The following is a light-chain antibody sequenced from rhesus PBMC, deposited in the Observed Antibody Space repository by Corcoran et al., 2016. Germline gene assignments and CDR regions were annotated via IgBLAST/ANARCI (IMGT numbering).Light chain of an antibody. J-gene: IGKJ3*01. CDR1: QSVSSY. CDR3: YQHSSGFT. CDR2: GAN. Sequence: QVILTQSPATLSLSPGERATLSCRASQSVSSYLAWYQQKPGKAPRILIYGANSRATGIPDRFSGSGSVTDFTLTISSLEPEDVGVYHCYQHSSGFTFGPGTKLDIK. V-gene: IGKV3-10*01.